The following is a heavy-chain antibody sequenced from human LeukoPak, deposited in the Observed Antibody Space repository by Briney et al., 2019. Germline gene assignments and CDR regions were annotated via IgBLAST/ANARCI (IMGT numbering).Heavy chain of an antibody. J-gene: IGHJ6*02. CDR2: ISYDGSNK. CDR1: GFTFSSYA. Sequence: GGSLRLSCAASGFTFSSYAMHWVRQAPGKGLEWVAVISYDGSNKYYADSVKGRFTISRDNSKNTLYLQMNSLRAEDTAVYYCARCNYYYGMDVWGQGTTVTVSS. CDR3: ARCNYYYGMDV. V-gene: IGHV3-30-3*01.